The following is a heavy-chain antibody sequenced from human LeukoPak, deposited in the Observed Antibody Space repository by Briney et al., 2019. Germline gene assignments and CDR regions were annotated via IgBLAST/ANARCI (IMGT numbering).Heavy chain of an antibody. CDR2: IHPSGST. CDR3: ARGDDSKKSGY. CDR1: GFTFSTYG. D-gene: IGHD3-22*01. Sequence: GSLRLSCAASGFTFSTYGMSWIRQPPGKGLEWIGEIHPSGSTYSKPSLESRVTMSVDTSKNHFSLKLTSVTAADTAVYYCARGDDSKKSGYWGQGTLVTVSS. V-gene: IGHV4-34*01. J-gene: IGHJ4*02.